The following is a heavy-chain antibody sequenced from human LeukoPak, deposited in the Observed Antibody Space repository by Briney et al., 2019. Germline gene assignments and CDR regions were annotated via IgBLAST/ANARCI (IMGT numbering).Heavy chain of an antibody. D-gene: IGHD3-10*01. J-gene: IGHJ3*02. CDR3: VKESRVVRGVIMDAFDM. CDR1: GFTFSSYA. CDR2: ISINGGST. Sequence: GGSLRLSCSASGFTFSSYAMHWVRQAPGKGLEYVSGISINGGSTDYADSVKGRFTISRDNSKNTVYLQMSGLRAEDTAVYYCVKESRVVRGVIMDAFDMWGQGTMVTVSS. V-gene: IGHV3-64D*06.